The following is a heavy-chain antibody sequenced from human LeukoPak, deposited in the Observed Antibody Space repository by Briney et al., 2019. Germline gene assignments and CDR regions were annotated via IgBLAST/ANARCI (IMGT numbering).Heavy chain of an antibody. CDR2: ISGSGGST. J-gene: IGHJ4*02. CDR3: AKELGGRYYDFWRGYNYFDY. Sequence: GGSLRLSCAASGFTFRDYNMSWVRQAPGKGLEWVSAISGSGGSTYYADSVKGRFTISRDNSKNTLYLQMNSLRAEDTAVYYCAKELGGRYYDFWRGYNYFDYWGQGTLVTVSS. V-gene: IGHV3-23*01. D-gene: IGHD3-3*01. CDR1: GFTFRDYN.